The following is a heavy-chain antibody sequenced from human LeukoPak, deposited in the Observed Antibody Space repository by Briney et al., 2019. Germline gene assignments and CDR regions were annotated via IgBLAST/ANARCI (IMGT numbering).Heavy chain of an antibody. J-gene: IGHJ5*02. CDR3: AREREYSSGWYVVWFDP. D-gene: IGHD6-19*01. Sequence: SETLSLTCTASGYSISSGYYWGWIRQPPGKGLEWIGSIYHSGSTYYNPSLKSRVTISVDTSKNQFSLKLSSVTAADTAVYYCAREREYSSGWYVVWFDPWGQGTLVTVSS. V-gene: IGHV4-38-2*02. CDR2: IYHSGST. CDR1: GYSISSGYY.